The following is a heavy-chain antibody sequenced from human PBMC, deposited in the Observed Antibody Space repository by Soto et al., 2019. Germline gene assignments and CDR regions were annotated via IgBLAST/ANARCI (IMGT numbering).Heavy chain of an antibody. CDR1: GYTFTSYY. D-gene: IGHD2-2*02. J-gene: IGHJ6*02. CDR2: INPSGGST. Sequence: ASVKVSCKASGYTFTSYYMHWVRQAPGQGLEWMGIINPSGGSTSYAQKFQGRVTMTRDTSTSTVYMELSSLRSEDTAVYYCARWVEDIVVVPAAISGMDVWGQGTTVTVS. CDR3: ARWVEDIVVVPAAISGMDV. V-gene: IGHV1-46*01.